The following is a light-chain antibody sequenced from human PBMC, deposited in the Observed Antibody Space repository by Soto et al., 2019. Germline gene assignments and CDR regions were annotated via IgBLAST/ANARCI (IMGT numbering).Light chain of an antibody. V-gene: IGKV2-28*01. CDR1: QSLLHSNGNNY. CDR2: LGS. CDR3: MQALQTPRT. J-gene: IGKJ1*01. Sequence: EIVMTQSPLSLPVTPGEPASISCRPSQSLLHSNGNNYLEWYLQKPGQSPQVLIYLGSNRASGVPDRFNGSGSGTDFTLKISRVEAEDVGVYYCMQALQTPRTFGQGTKVEIK.